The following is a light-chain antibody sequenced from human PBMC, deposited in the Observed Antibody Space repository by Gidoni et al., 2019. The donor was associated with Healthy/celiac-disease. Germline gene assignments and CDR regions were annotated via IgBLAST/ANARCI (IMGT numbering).Light chain of an antibody. CDR1: QSISSW. CDR2: NAS. CDR3: QQYNSYST. V-gene: IGKV1-5*03. Sequence: DIQMTQSPSTLSASVGDRVTITCRASQSISSWLAWYQQKPGKAPKLLIYNASSLESGVPSRFSVSGSVTEFTLTISSLQPDDFATYYCQQYNSYSTFGQGTKLEIK. J-gene: IGKJ2*01.